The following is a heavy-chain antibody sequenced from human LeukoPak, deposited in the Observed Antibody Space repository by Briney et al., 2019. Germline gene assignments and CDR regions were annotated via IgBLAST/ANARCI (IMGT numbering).Heavy chain of an antibody. Sequence: ASVKVSCKASGGTFSSYAISWVRWAPGQGLEWMGGIIPIFGTANYAQKFQGRVTITADESTSTAYMELSSLRSEDTAVYYCALQSGYCSSTSCDMGFLDYWGQGTLVTVSS. V-gene: IGHV1-69*01. D-gene: IGHD2-2*02. CDR2: IIPIFGTA. CDR1: GGTFSSYA. CDR3: ALQSGYCSSTSCDMGFLDY. J-gene: IGHJ4*02.